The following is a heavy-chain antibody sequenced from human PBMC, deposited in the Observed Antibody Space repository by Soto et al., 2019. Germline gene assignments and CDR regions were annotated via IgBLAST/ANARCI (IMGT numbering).Heavy chain of an antibody. Sequence: GGSLRLSCAASGFTVSSNYMSWVRQAPGKGLEWVSVIYSGGSTYYADSVKGRFTISRDNSKNTLYLQMNSLRAEDTAVYYCATRLTHCSGGSCYSGYWGQGTLVTVSS. CDR1: GFTVSSNY. CDR3: ATRLTHCSGGSCYSGY. CDR2: IYSGGST. D-gene: IGHD2-15*01. V-gene: IGHV3-53*01. J-gene: IGHJ4*02.